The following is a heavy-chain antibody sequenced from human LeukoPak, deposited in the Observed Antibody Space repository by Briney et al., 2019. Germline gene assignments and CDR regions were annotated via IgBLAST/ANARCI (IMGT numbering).Heavy chain of an antibody. V-gene: IGHV3-30*18. Sequence: GGSLRLSCEASGFTFSSYGMHWVRQAPGKGLEWVAVISYDGSNKYYADSVKGRFTISRDNSKNTLYLQMNSLRAEDTAVYYCAKFYSEVNYFDYWGQGTLVTVSS. D-gene: IGHD3-22*01. J-gene: IGHJ4*02. CDR3: AKFYSEVNYFDY. CDR2: ISYDGSNK. CDR1: GFTFSSYG.